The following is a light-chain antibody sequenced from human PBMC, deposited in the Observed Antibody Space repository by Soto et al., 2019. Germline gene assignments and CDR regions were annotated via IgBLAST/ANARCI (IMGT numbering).Light chain of an antibody. V-gene: IGKV3-15*01. CDR3: QQYNNWPRT. J-gene: IGKJ1*01. CDR2: GAS. CDR1: QSVRSN. Sequence: IVMTQSPATRSVSPGVRGTLYXRASQSVRSNLAWYQQKPGQAPRLLIYGASTRATGIPARFSGRGSGTEFTLTISSLQSEDFAVYYCQQYNNWPRTFGQGTKVDIK.